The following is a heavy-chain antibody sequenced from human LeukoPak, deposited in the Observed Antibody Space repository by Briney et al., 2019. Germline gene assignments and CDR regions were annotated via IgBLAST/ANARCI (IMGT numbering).Heavy chain of an antibody. CDR3: AKVEYSSSKGYFDY. V-gene: IGHV4-4*02. D-gene: IGHD6-6*01. Sequence: SETLSLTCAVSGGSISSSHWWSWVRQPPGKGLEWIGEIYHSGSTNYNPSLKSRVTISVDKSKNQFSLKLSSVTAADTAVYYCAKVEYSSSKGYFDYWGQGTLVTVSS. J-gene: IGHJ4*02. CDR2: IYHSGST. CDR1: GGSISSSHW.